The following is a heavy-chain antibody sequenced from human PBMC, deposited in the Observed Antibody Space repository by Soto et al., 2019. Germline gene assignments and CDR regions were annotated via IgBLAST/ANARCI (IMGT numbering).Heavy chain of an antibody. J-gene: IGHJ4*02. D-gene: IGHD5-18*01. V-gene: IGHV3-72*01. CDR2: IRNKANSYTT. Sequence: PGGSLRLSCAASGFTFSSYWMSWVRQAPGKGLEWVGRIRNKANSYTTDHAASVKGRFTISREDSRNSVYLQMNTLKTEDTAVNYGVAYCYGGFDYWGRGTLVTVAS. CDR3: VAYCYGGFDY. CDR1: GFTFSSYW.